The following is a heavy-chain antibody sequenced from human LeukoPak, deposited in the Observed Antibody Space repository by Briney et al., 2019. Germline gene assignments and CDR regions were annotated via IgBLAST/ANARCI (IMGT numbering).Heavy chain of an antibody. J-gene: IGHJ5*02. Sequence: GASVKVSCKASGYTFTGYYMHWVRQAPGQGLEWMGWINPNSGGTNYAQKFQGRVTMTTDTSMSTAYMELSRLTSDDTAVYYCARAGGRSWFDPWGQGTLVTVPS. CDR2: INPNSGGT. CDR3: ARAGGRSWFDP. CDR1: GYTFTGYY. V-gene: IGHV1-2*02.